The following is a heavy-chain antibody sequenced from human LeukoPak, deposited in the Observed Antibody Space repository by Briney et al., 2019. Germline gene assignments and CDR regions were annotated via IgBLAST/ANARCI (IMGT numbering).Heavy chain of an antibody. CDR1: GYTFTSYG. V-gene: IGHV1-18*04. CDR2: ISAYNGNT. Sequence: SVKVSCKASGYTFTSYGISWVRQAPGQGLEWMGWISAYNGNTNDAQKLQGRVTMTTDTSTSTAYMELRSLRSDDTAVYYCARRRGYGVLWFGELPNYYYYGMDVWGKGTTVTVSS. D-gene: IGHD3-10*01. J-gene: IGHJ6*04. CDR3: ARRRGYGVLWFGELPNYYYYGMDV.